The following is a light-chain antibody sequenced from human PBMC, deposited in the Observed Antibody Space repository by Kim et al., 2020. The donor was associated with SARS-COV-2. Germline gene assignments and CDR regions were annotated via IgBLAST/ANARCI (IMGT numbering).Light chain of an antibody. CDR2: EVT. Sequence: QSITISCTGLGSVIGSYNFVSWYQQHPGKAPKLMIYEVTKRPSGVSNRFSGSKSGNTASLTISGLQAEDESDYYCCSFAGSSSVVFGGGTQLTVL. V-gene: IGLV2-23*02. J-gene: IGLJ2*01. CDR3: CSFAGSSSVV. CDR1: GSVIGSYNF.